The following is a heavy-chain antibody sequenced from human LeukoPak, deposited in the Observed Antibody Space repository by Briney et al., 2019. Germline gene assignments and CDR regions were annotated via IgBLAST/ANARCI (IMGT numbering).Heavy chain of an antibody. CDR2: ISGDGGRT. Sequence: GGSLRLFCAASGFIFSDYNMHWVRHVSGKGLEWVSIISGDGGRTSYADSVKGRVTISRDNSKNSLYLQMNSLRTEDTAFYYCAKDVSGSIDSWGQGTLVTVSS. CDR3: AKDVSGSIDS. D-gene: IGHD5/OR15-5a*01. CDR1: GFIFSDYN. V-gene: IGHV3-43*02. J-gene: IGHJ4*02.